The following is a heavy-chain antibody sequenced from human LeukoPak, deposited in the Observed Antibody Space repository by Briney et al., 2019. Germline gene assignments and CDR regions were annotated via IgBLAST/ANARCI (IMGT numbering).Heavy chain of an antibody. D-gene: IGHD3-16*01. CDR1: GFTFSSYW. CDR3: ARGGGLDV. Sequence: PGGSLRLSCAASGFTFSSYWMSWVRQAPGKGLEWVANMNEGGSEKYYVDSVKGRFTISRDNAKNSLYLQMNSLRAEDTAVYFCARGGGLDVWGQGATVTVSS. CDR2: MNEGGSEK. J-gene: IGHJ6*02. V-gene: IGHV3-7*03.